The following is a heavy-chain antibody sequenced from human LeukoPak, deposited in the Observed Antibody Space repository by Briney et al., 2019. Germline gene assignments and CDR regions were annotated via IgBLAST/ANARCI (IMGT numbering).Heavy chain of an antibody. CDR3: ASGFSSSPYFDY. CDR2: ITGSSSYI. Sequence: PGGSLRLSCAASGFPFSTYYLNWVRQAPGKGLEWVSFITGSSSYIYYTDSVKGRFTISRDNAKNSRFLQMNSLRDEDTAVYYCASGFSSSPYFDYWGQGTLVTVSS. D-gene: IGHD6-6*01. J-gene: IGHJ4*02. CDR1: GFPFSTYY. V-gene: IGHV3-21*01.